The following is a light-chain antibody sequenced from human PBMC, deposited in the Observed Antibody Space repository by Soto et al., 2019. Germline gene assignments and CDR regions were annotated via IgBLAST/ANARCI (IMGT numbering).Light chain of an antibody. V-gene: IGKV1-39*01. CDR2: AAS. CDR1: QSSSSY. Sequence: DIQMTQSPSSLSASVGDRVTITCRASQSSSSYLNWYQQKPGKAPKLLIYAASSLQSGVPSRFSGSGSGTDFTLTISSLQPEDFATYYCQQSYSTPPTCGGGTKVEIK. CDR3: QQSYSTPPT. J-gene: IGKJ4*01.